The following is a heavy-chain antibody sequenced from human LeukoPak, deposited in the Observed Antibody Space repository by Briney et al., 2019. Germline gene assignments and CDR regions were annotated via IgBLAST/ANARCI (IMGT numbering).Heavy chain of an antibody. CDR2: IYYSGST. D-gene: IGHD5-24*01. CDR3: ARGGARRDGYNYAY. J-gene: IGHJ4*02. Sequence: PSETLSLTCTVSGGSISSYYWSWIRQPPGKGLEWIGYIYYSGSTNCNPSLKSRVTISVDTSKNQFSLKLSSVTAADTAVYYCARGGARRDGYNYAYWGQGTLVTVSS. CDR1: GGSISSYY. V-gene: IGHV4-59*01.